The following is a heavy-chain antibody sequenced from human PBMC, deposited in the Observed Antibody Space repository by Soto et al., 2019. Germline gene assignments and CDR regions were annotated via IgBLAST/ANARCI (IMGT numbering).Heavy chain of an antibody. CDR2: IYYSGST. D-gene: IGHD5-18*01. Sequence: SETLSLTCTVSGGSISSYYWSWIRQPPGKGLEWIGYIYYSGSTNYNPSLKSRVTISVDTSKNQFSLKLSSVTAADTAVYYCARYRGGYSYGYPTGYYYYGMDVWGQGTTVTVSS. V-gene: IGHV4-59*01. J-gene: IGHJ6*02. CDR3: ARYRGGYSYGYPTGYYYYGMDV. CDR1: GGSISSYY.